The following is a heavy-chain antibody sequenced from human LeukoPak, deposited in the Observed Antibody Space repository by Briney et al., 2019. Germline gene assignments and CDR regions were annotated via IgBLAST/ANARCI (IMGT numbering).Heavy chain of an antibody. CDR3: ARDISSYGGNSY. D-gene: IGHD4-23*01. CDR2: ISSDGSTI. J-gene: IGHJ4*02. Sequence: GGSLRLSCAASGFTFSSYEMNWVRQAPGKGLEWVSFISSDGSTIYSADSVKGRFTISRDNAKNSLYLQMNSLRAEDTAVYYCARDISSYGGNSYWGQGTLVTVSS. CDR1: GFTFSSYE. V-gene: IGHV3-48*03.